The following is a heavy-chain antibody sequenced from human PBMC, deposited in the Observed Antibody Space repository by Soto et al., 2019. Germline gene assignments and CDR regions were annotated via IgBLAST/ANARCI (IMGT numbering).Heavy chain of an antibody. V-gene: IGHV1-69*13. CDR1: GYSFTTYN. D-gene: IGHD6-13*01. CDR3: ASWGALSGYSSSWAVDY. CDR2: IIPIFGTA. J-gene: IGHJ4*02. Sequence: SVKVSCKASGYSFTTYNIHWVRQAPGQGLEWMGGIIPIFGTANYAQKFQGRVTITADESTSTAYMELSSLRSEDTAVYYCASWGALSGYSSSWAVDYWGQGTLVTVSS.